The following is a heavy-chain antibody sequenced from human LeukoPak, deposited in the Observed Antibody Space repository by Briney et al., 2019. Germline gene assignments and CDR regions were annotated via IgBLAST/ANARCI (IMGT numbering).Heavy chain of an antibody. J-gene: IGHJ4*02. CDR2: IYTSGST. V-gene: IGHV4-4*07. CDR1: GGSISSYY. Sequence: SETLSLTCTVSGGSISSYYWSWIRQPAGKGLEWIGRIYTSGSTNYNPSLKSRVTMSVDTSKNQFSLKLSSVTAADTVVYYCASRKRGYSGYDFEDFDYWGQGTLVTVSS. D-gene: IGHD5-12*01. CDR3: ASRKRGYSGYDFEDFDY.